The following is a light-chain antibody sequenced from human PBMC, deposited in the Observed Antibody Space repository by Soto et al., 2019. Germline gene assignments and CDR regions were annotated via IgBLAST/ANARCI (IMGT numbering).Light chain of an antibody. CDR1: QGIRND. CDR2: AAS. Sequence: DIQLTQSPSPLSASVGDRVTITCRASQGIRNDLDWYQQKPGKAPKRLIHAASSLQSGVPSRFRGSGSGTEFTLTISSLQHEDFATYYCLQYNTYPFTFGPGTKVDI. CDR3: LQYNTYPFT. J-gene: IGKJ3*01. V-gene: IGKV1-17*01.